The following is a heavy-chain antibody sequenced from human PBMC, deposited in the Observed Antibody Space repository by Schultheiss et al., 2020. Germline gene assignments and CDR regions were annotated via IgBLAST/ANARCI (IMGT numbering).Heavy chain of an antibody. CDR3: ARTYCSSTSCYMDFGWFDP. CDR2: IIPIFGTA. D-gene: IGHD2-2*02. J-gene: IGHJ5*02. CDR1: GGTFSSYA. V-gene: IGHV1-69*13. Sequence: SVKVSCKASGGTFSSYAISWVRQAPGQGLEWMGGIIPIFGTANYAQKFQGRVTITADESTSTAYMELSSLRSEDTAVYYCARTYCSSTSCYMDFGWFDPWGQGTLVIGSS.